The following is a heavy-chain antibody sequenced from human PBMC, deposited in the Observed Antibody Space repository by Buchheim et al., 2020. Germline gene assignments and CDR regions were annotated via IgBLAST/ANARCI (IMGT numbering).Heavy chain of an antibody. J-gene: IGHJ4*02. Sequence: QISLKESGPTVVKPTQTLTLTCSFSGFSLSTGAVGVGWIRQPPGKALEWLAVIYRNDDRRHSPSLKTRVTITEDTSKNQVVLTMTNMDPMDTATYYCVHKSYRGVDYWGQGTL. CDR1: GFSLSTGAVG. CDR3: VHKSYRGVDY. D-gene: IGHD3-16*02. V-gene: IGHV2-5*01. CDR2: IYRNDDR.